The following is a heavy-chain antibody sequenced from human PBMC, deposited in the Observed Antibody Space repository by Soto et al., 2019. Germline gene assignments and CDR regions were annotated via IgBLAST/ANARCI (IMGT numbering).Heavy chain of an antibody. J-gene: IGHJ5*02. D-gene: IGHD6-13*01. CDR1: GYTFTSYG. CDR2: ISAYNGNT. V-gene: IGHV1-18*01. Sequence: ASVKVSCKASGYTFTSYGISWVRQAPGQGLEWMGWISAYNGNTNYAQKLQGRVTMTTDTSTSTAYMELRSLRSDDTAVYYCARLNVIAAAGSVCDPWGQGTLVTVSS. CDR3: ARLNVIAAAGSVCDP.